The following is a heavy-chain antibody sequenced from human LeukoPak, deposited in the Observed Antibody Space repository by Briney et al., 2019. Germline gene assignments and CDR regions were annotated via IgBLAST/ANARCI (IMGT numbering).Heavy chain of an antibody. J-gene: IGHJ4*02. CDR2: IYYSGST. CDR1: GGSISSYY. V-gene: IGHV4-59*08. CDR3: ARRGNSGSYSY. Sequence: SETLSLTCTVSGGSISSYYWSWIRQPPGKGLEWIGYIYYSGSTNYNPSLKSRVTISVDTSKNQFSLKLSSVTAADTAVYYCARRGNSGSYSYWGQGTLVTVSS. D-gene: IGHD3-10*01.